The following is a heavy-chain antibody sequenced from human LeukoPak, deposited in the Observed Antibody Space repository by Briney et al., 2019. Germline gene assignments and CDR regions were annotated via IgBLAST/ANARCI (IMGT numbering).Heavy chain of an antibody. CDR2: IYYSGST. D-gene: IGHD4-17*01. CDR1: GGSINSGGYY. Sequence: SETLSLTCTVSGGSINSGGYYWSWIRQHPGKGLEWIGYIYYSGSTYYNPSLKSRVTISVDTSKNQFSLKLSSVTAADTAVYYCARGTYGDYELPAFDIWGQGTMVTVSS. CDR3: ARGTYGDYELPAFDI. V-gene: IGHV4-31*03. J-gene: IGHJ3*02.